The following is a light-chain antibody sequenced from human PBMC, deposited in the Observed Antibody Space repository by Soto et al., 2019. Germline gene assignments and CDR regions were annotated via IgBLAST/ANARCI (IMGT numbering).Light chain of an antibody. CDR2: AAS. Sequence: DIPMTQSPSSLSASVGDRVTITCRASQGISNYLAWYQQKPGKVPKLLIYAASTLQSGVPSRFSGSGSGTDFTLNISSLQPEDVATYYCQKYNSAPRLTFGGGTKVEIK. CDR3: QKYNSAPRLT. V-gene: IGKV1-27*01. CDR1: QGISNY. J-gene: IGKJ4*01.